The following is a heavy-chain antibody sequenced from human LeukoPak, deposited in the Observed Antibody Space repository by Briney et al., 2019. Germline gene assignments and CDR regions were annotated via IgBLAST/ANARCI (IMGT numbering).Heavy chain of an antibody. V-gene: IGHV3-66*01. D-gene: IGHD3-3*01. CDR3: ARDLLEWYFDY. CDR2: IYSGGST. J-gene: IGHJ4*02. Sequence: PGGSLRLSCAASGLTVSSTYMGLVRQTPGKGLEWVSVIYSGGSTYYADSVKGRFTISRDNSKNTLYLQMNSLRAEDTAVYYCARDLLEWYFDYWGQGTLVTVSS. CDR1: GLTVSSTY.